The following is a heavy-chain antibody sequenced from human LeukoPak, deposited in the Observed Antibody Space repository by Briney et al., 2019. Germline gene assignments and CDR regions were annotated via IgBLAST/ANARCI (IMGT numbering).Heavy chain of an antibody. V-gene: IGHV3-7*05. J-gene: IGHJ4*02. Sequence: GGSLRLSCAASGFTFSRYWMSWVRQAPGKGLEWVANIKQDGSEKYYVDSVKGRFTISRDNAKNSLYLQMNSLRAEDTAVYYCARAIAAAGSRRYYFDYWGQGTLVTVSS. CDR2: IKQDGSEK. D-gene: IGHD6-13*01. CDR3: ARAIAAAGSRRYYFDY. CDR1: GFTFSRYW.